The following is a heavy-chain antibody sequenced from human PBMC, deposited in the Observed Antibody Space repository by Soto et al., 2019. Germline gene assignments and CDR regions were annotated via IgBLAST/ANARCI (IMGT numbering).Heavy chain of an antibody. Sequence: GGSLRLSCAASGFTFSSYAMSWVRQAPGKGLEWVSAISGSGGSTYYADSVKGRFTISRDNSKNTLYLQMNSLRAEDTAVYYCAIPPEGSLYYYYGMDVWGQGTTVTVSS. CDR1: GFTFSSYA. CDR3: AIPPEGSLYYYYGMDV. J-gene: IGHJ6*02. CDR2: ISGSGGST. V-gene: IGHV3-23*01.